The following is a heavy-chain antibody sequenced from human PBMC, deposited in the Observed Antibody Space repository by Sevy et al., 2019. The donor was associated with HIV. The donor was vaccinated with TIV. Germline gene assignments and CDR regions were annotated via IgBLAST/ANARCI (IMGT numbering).Heavy chain of an antibody. CDR3: ASAWGSFIDY. J-gene: IGHJ4*02. CDR2: IWYDGIKK. V-gene: IGHV3-33*08. D-gene: IGHD3-16*01. CDR1: GFNFNQYG. Sequence: GGSLRLSCAGSGFNFNQYGMHWVRQAPGKGLEWVAVIWYDGIKKYYSDSVKGRFSISRDDSKNTLSLQMTGLRPEDTAIYYCASAWGSFIDYWGQGTLVTVSS.